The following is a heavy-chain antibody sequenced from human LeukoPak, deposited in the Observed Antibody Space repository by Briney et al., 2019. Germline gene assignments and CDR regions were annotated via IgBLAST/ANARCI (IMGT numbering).Heavy chain of an antibody. CDR1: GGTFSSYA. CDR3: ASPPRDSSGYYLSFDY. J-gene: IGHJ4*02. Sequence: GASVKVSCKASGGTFSSYAISWVRQAPGQGLEWMGGIIPIFGTANYAQKFQGRVTITADESTSTAYMELSSLRSEDTAVCYCASPPRDSSGYYLSFDYWGQGTLVTVSS. CDR2: IIPIFGTA. V-gene: IGHV1-69*13. D-gene: IGHD3-22*01.